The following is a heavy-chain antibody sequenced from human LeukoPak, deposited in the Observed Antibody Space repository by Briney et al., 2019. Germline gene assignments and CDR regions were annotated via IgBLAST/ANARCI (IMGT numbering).Heavy chain of an antibody. CDR2: MNPNSGNA. Sequence: GASVKVSCKASGYTFTSYDINWVRQATGQGLEWMGWMNPNSGNAGYAQKFQGRVTMTRNTSISTAYMELSSLRSEDTAVYYCARGFPYYYDSSGNNMGYWGQGTLVTVSS. CDR3: ARGFPYYYDSSGNNMGY. D-gene: IGHD3-22*01. J-gene: IGHJ4*02. V-gene: IGHV1-8*01. CDR1: GYTFTSYD.